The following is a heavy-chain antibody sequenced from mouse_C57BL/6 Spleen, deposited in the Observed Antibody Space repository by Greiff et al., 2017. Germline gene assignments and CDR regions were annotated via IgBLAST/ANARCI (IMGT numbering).Heavy chain of an antibody. J-gene: IGHJ3*01. Sequence: QVHLLQSGPELVKPGASVKLSCKASGYAFSGSWMTWVKQRPGKGPEWIGWINPGDGDTNYAGKFTGQSTLTADKSSSTAYLQLSSLTSEDSAVYFCARSDYSNYGAYWGQGTLVTVSA. CDR3: ARSDYSNYGAY. CDR1: GYAFSGSW. D-gene: IGHD2-5*01. CDR2: INPGDGDT. V-gene: IGHV1-82*01.